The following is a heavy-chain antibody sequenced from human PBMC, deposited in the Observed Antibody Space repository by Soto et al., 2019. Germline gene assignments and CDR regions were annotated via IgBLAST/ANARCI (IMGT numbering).Heavy chain of an antibody. V-gene: IGHV3-74*03. CDR3: ARDRKRRIFGVLKEMYGLDV. CDR1: GFTFSVYW. Sequence: GGSLRLSCAASGFTFSVYWMNWVRQVPGKGLMWVSRIKSDGTSATYADSVKGRFTISRDNAKNTLHLQMNSLRGEDTAVYYCARDRKRRIFGVLKEMYGLDVWGQGTTVTVSS. D-gene: IGHD3-3*01. CDR2: IKSDGTSA. J-gene: IGHJ6*02.